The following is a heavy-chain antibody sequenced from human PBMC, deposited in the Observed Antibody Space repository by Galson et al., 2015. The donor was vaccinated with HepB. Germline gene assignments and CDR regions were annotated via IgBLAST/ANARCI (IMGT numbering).Heavy chain of an antibody. CDR3: ARGSGSYFDY. J-gene: IGHJ4*02. V-gene: IGHV1-69*04. CDR1: GGTFSSYT. Sequence: QSGAEVKKPGESLKISCKASGGTFSSYTISWVRQAPGQGLEWMGRIIPILGIANYAQKFQGRVTITADKSTSTAYMELSSLRSEDTAVYYCARGSGSYFDYWGQGTLVTVSS. CDR2: IIPILGIA. D-gene: IGHD1-26*01.